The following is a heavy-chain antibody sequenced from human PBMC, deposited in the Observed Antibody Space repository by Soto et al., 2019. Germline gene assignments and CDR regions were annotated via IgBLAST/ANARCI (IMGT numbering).Heavy chain of an antibody. D-gene: IGHD1-1*01. CDR2: ISYDGSNK. CDR1: GFTFSSYA. V-gene: IGHV3-30-3*01. Sequence: QVQLVESGGGVVQPGRSLRLSCAASGFTFSSYAMHWVRQAPGKGLEWVAVISYDGSNKYYADSVKGRFTISRDNSKNTLYLQMNSLRAEDTAVYYCARDDYGGYWTGTIDYWGQGTLVTVSS. CDR3: ARDDYGGYWTGTIDY. J-gene: IGHJ4*02.